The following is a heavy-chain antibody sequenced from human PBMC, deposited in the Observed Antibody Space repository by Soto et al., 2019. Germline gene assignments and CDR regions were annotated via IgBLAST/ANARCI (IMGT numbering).Heavy chain of an antibody. CDR3: AKGRKYCSSTSCLNWFDP. CDR1: GFTFSSYA. Sequence: GGSLRLSCAASGFTFSSYAMSWVRQAPGKGLEWVSAISGSGGSTYYADSVKGRFTISRDNSKNTLYLQMNSLRAEDTAVYYCAKGRKYCSSTSCLNWFDPWGQGTLVTVSS. D-gene: IGHD2-2*01. J-gene: IGHJ5*02. V-gene: IGHV3-23*01. CDR2: ISGSGGST.